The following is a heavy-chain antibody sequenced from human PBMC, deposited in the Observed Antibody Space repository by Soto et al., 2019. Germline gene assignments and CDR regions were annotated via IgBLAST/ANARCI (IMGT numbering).Heavy chain of an antibody. CDR1: GFTFDAYT. CDR2: LSWNSDYI. Sequence: EVQLVESGGGLIRPGRSLRLSCVASGFTFDAYTMHWVRQAPGKGLEWVSGLSWNSDYIGYAVSVRGRFTISRDNAKNSLYLQLNSLRAEDTAFYYCARGDSGWAAFDYWGQGTLVTVSS. D-gene: IGHD6-19*01. CDR3: ARGDSGWAAFDY. J-gene: IGHJ4*02. V-gene: IGHV3-9*01.